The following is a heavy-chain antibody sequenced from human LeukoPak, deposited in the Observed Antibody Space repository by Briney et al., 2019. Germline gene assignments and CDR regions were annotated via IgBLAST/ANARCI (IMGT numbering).Heavy chain of an antibody. V-gene: IGHV4-59*01. CDR1: GGSISSYY. D-gene: IGHD2-15*01. J-gene: IGHJ4*02. CDR2: IYYSGST. Sequence: KTSETLSLTCTVSGGSISSYYWSWIRQPPGKGLEWIGYIYYSGSTNYNPSLKSRVTISVDTSKNQFSLKLSSVTAADTAVYYCARAGVVVVAPLLDWGQGTLVTVSS. CDR3: ARAGVVVVAPLLD.